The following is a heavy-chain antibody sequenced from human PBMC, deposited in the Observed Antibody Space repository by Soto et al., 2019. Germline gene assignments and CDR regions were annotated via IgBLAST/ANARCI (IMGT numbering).Heavy chain of an antibody. D-gene: IGHD3-10*01. V-gene: IGHV1-18*01. J-gene: IGHJ4*02. Sequence: ASVKVSCKASGYMFISYGINWVRQAPGQGLEWMGWISAYNGNIKYAQNLQGRVTMTTDTSTSTAYMEMRSLRSDDTAVYYCVRDLDGSGSYYSDYWGPGTLVTVSS. CDR3: VRDLDGSGSYYSDY. CDR1: GYMFISYG. CDR2: ISAYNGNI.